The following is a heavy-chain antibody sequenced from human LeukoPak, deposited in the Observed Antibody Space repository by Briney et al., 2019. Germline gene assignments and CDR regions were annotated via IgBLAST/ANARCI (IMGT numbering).Heavy chain of an antibody. CDR3: AKDLFSPTANGTDV. J-gene: IGHJ6*02. V-gene: IGHV3-30*18. Sequence: GGSLRLSCAASGFTFSSYGMHWVRQAPGKGLEWVAVISYDGSNKYYADSVKGRFTISRDNSKNTLYLQMNSLRAEDTAVYCCAKDLFSPTANGTDVWGQGTTVTVSS. CDR1: GFTFSSYG. D-gene: IGHD3-10*02. CDR2: ISYDGSNK.